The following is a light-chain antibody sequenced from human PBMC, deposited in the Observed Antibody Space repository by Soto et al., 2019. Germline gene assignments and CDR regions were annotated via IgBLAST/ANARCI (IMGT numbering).Light chain of an antibody. V-gene: IGLV2-8*01. J-gene: IGLJ2*01. CDR2: EVS. CDR1: SSDVGGYNY. CDR3: SSYGGSNNLI. Sequence: QSVLTQPPSASGSPGQSVTISCTGTSSDVGGYNYVSWYQQYPGKAPKLLIYEVSERPSGVPDRFSGSKSGNTASLTVSRLQAEDEADYYCSSYGGSNNLIFGGGTKLTVL.